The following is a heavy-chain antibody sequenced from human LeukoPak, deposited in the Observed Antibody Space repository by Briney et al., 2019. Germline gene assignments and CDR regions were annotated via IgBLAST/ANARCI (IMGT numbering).Heavy chain of an antibody. CDR1: GFTFSTFW. V-gene: IGHV3-74*01. CDR3: VRATSVRGVNSCFDP. J-gene: IGHJ5*02. CDR2: INSDGTST. D-gene: IGHD3-10*01. Sequence: GGSLRVSCAASGFTFSTFWMHWVRQAPGKGLVWVAHINSDGTSTGYADSVKGRFTISRDTGKNTLYLQMNSLRAEDTAVYYCVRATSVRGVNSCFDPWGQGTLVTVSS.